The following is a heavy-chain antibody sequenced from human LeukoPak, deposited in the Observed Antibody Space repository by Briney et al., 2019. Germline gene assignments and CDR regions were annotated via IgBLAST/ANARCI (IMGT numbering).Heavy chain of an antibody. CDR3: AREQFQEGDY. Sequence: SETLSLTCAVYGGSFSGYYWSWIRQPPGKGLEWIGSIYYSGSTYYNPSLKRRVTISVGTSKNQFSLKLSSVTAGDTAVYYCAREQFQEGDYWGQGTLVTVSS. D-gene: IGHD2-21*01. J-gene: IGHJ4*02. CDR2: IYYSGST. CDR1: GGSFSGYY. V-gene: IGHV4-34*01.